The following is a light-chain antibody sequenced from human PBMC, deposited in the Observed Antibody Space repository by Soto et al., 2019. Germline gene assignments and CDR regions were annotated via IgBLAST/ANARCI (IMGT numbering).Light chain of an antibody. CDR2: GAS. CDR3: QQYGSPPMT. V-gene: IGKV3-20*01. Sequence: IVLTQSPGTLTLPAGESATLSCGASQSAGSTYLAWYQQKPGQAPRLLIYGASSRATGIPARFSGSGSGTDFTLTISSLEPEDFAVYYCQQYGSPPMTFGQGTKVDIK. J-gene: IGKJ1*01. CDR1: QSAGSTY.